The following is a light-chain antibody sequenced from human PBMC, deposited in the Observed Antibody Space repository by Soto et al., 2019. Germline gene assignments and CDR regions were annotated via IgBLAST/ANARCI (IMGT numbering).Light chain of an antibody. J-gene: IGLJ1*01. CDR3: TSYTRKNTFV. CDR1: SSDVGGYNY. Sequence: QSALTQPASVSGSPGQSITISCTGTSSDVGGYNYVSWYQHYSGKAPKLIIYEVINRPSGVSSRFSGSKSGNTASLTISGLQAEDEADYYCTSYTRKNTFVFGSGTQVTVL. V-gene: IGLV2-14*01. CDR2: EVI.